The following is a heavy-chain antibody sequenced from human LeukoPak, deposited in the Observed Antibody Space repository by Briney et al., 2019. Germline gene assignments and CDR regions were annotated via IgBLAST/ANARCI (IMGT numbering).Heavy chain of an antibody. J-gene: IGHJ4*02. CDR1: GYTFTGYY. D-gene: IGHD6-13*01. Sequence: ASVKVPCKASGYTFTGYYMHWVRQAPGQGLEWMGWINPNSGGTNYAQKFQGRVTMTRDTSISTAYMELSRLRSDDTAVYYCARVLGIAAADTFDYWGQGTLVTVSS. V-gene: IGHV1-2*02. CDR3: ARVLGIAAADTFDY. CDR2: INPNSGGT.